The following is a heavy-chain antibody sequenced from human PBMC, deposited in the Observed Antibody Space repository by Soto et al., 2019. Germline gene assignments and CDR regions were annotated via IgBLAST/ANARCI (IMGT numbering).Heavy chain of an antibody. V-gene: IGHV4-31*03. CDR3: AKVRIQSGTLEYSFDY. Sequence: PSETLSLTCSVSGGAIRRSDSCWSWVRQFPGKGLEWIAYITDYGRTDYNPSLQSRATISIDTSKNQFFLNLTSVTAEDTDVYFCAKVRIQSGTLEYSFDYWGPVDLVTVSS. J-gene: IGHJ4*02. CDR2: ITDYGRT. CDR1: GGAIRRSDSC.